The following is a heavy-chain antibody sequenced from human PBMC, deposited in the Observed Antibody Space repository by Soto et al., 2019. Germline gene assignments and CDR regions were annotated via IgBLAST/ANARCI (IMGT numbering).Heavy chain of an antibody. CDR1: GGSISSYY. Sequence: SDTLSLTCTVSGGSISSYYWSWIRQPPGKGLEWIGYIYYSGSTNYNPSLKSRVTISVDTSKNQFSLKLSSVTAADTAVYYCARIYSSTYSSSWYTWYYFDYWGQGTLVTVSS. J-gene: IGHJ4*02. CDR2: IYYSGST. D-gene: IGHD6-13*01. V-gene: IGHV4-59*07. CDR3: ARIYSSTYSSSWYTWYYFDY.